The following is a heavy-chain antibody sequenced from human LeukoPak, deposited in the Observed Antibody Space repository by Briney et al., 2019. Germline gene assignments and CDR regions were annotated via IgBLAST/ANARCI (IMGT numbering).Heavy chain of an antibody. CDR1: GYIFTGYY. V-gene: IGHV1-2*02. CDR3: AREMDCRGGNCPFDY. D-gene: IGHD2-15*01. CDR2: INPKIDVT. Sequence: GASVKVSCKASGYIFTGYYIHWVRQAPGQGLEWMGWINPKIDVTNYAQKFQGRVTMTRDTSISTAYMDLSRLRSDDTAVYYCAREMDCRGGNCPFDYWGQGALATVSS. J-gene: IGHJ4*02.